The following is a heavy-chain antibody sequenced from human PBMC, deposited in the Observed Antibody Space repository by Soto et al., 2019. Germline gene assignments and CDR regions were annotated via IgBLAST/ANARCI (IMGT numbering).Heavy chain of an antibody. CDR2: INHSGST. J-gene: IGHJ5*02. V-gene: IGHV4-34*01. Sequence: SETLSLTXAVYGGSFSGYYWSGIRQPPGKGLEWIGEINHSGSTNYNPSLKSRVTISVDTSKNQFSLKLSSVTAADTAVYYCARGHRGYGGSWGQGTLVTVSS. CDR1: GGSFSGYY. CDR3: ARGHRGYGGS. D-gene: IGHD3-10*01.